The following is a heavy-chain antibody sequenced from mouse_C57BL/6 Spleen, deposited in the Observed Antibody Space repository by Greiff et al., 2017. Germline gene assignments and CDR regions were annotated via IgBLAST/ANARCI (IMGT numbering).Heavy chain of an antibody. CDR2: FHPNSGST. Sequence: VQLKQPGAELVKPGASVKLSCKASGYTFPRYWMHWVKQRPGQGLEWIGMFHPNSGSTSYNEKFKSKATLTVDKSSSTAYMQLSSLTSEDSAVYYCARRLTGDFDYWGQGTTLTVSS. CDR3: ARRLTGDFDY. V-gene: IGHV1-64*01. J-gene: IGHJ2*01. CDR1: GYTFPRYW. D-gene: IGHD4-1*01.